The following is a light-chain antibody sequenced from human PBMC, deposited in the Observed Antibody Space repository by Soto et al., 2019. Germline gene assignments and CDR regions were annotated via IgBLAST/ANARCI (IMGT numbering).Light chain of an antibody. CDR2: EVN. Sequence: QSALTQPASVSGSPGQSITISCTRTSSDVGGYNFVSWYQQHPGKAPKLMIFEVNNRPSGVSNRFSGSKSGNTASLTISGLQAEDEADYYCSSWTSSTTQVLGGGTKVTVL. CDR3: SSWTSSTTQV. CDR1: SSDVGGYNF. J-gene: IGLJ2*01. V-gene: IGLV2-14*01.